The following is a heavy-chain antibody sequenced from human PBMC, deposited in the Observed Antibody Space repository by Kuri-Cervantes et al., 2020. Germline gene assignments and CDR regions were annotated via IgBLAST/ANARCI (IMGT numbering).Heavy chain of an antibody. V-gene: IGHV3-7*01. CDR3: ARDLGRGHYYYYMDV. D-gene: IGHD1-26*01. J-gene: IGHJ6*03. CDR2: IKQDGSEK. Sequence: GESLKISCAASGFTFSSYWMSWVRQAPGKGLEWVANIKQDGSEKYYVDSVKGRFTISRDNSKNTLYLQMNSLRAEDTAVYYCARDLGRGHYYYYMDVWGKGTTVTVSS. CDR1: GFTFSSYW.